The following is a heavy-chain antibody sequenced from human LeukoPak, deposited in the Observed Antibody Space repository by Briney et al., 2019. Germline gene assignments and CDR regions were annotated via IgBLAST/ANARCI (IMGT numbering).Heavy chain of an antibody. D-gene: IGHD3-3*01. V-gene: IGHV3-23*01. J-gene: IGHJ4*02. CDR1: GFTFRSYA. CDR2: ISGSGGST. Sequence: GSLRLSCAASGFTFRSYAMSWVRQAPGKGLEWVSAISGSGGSTYYADSVKGRFTISRDNSKNTLYLQMNSLRAEDTAVYYCANDDFWSGYYPPYFDYWGQGTLVTVSS. CDR3: ANDDFWSGYYPPYFDY.